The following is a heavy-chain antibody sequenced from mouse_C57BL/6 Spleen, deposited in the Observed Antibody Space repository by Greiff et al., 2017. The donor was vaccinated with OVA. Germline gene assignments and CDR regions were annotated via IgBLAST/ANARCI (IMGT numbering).Heavy chain of an antibody. Sequence: VQLQESGPELVKPGASVKISCKASGYAFSSSWMNWVKQRPGKGLEWIGRIYPGDGDTNYNGKFKGKATLTADKSSSTAYMQLSSLTSEDSAVXFCARSTTVPWFAYWGQGTLVTVSA. CDR3: ARSTTVPWFAY. V-gene: IGHV1-82*01. J-gene: IGHJ3*01. CDR1: GYAFSSSW. CDR2: IYPGDGDT. D-gene: IGHD1-1*01.